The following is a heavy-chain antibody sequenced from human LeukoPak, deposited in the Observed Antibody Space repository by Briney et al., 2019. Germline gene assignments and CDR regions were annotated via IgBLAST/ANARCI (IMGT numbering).Heavy chain of an antibody. CDR1: GGSFSGYY. V-gene: IGHV4-34*01. J-gene: IGHJ4*02. D-gene: IGHD6-13*01. CDR3: ARDPAAADATD. Sequence: SETLSLTCAVYGGSFSGYYWSWVRQPPGKGLEWIGEIDHSGSSNYNPSLKSRVTISVDTSKNRFSLKLSSVTAADTAVYYCARDPAAADATDWGQGTLVTVSS. CDR2: IDHSGSS.